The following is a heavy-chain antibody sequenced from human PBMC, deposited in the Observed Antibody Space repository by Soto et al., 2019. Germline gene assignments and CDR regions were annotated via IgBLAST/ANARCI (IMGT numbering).Heavy chain of an antibody. CDR1: GYTFTSYG. Sequence: RASVKVSCKASGYTFTSYGISWVRQAPGQGLEWMGWISAYNGNTNYAQKLQGRVTMTTDTSTSTAYMELRSLRSDDTAVYYCARDGGYCSSTSCYSPFDYWGQGTLVTVSS. J-gene: IGHJ4*02. D-gene: IGHD2-2*01. V-gene: IGHV1-18*01. CDR2: ISAYNGNT. CDR3: ARDGGYCSSTSCYSPFDY.